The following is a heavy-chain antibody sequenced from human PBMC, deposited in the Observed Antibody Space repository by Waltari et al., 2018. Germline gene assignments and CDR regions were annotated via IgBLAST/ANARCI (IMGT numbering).Heavy chain of an antibody. J-gene: IGHJ6*02. D-gene: IGHD5-18*01. V-gene: IGHV1-2*02. CDR2: INPVSGGT. Sequence: QVHLVQSGAEVTKPGASVKVSCKASGYIFTAYYLHWVRPAPGQGFEWMGWINPVSGGTSYAQIFQGRVTMTRDTSSRTVYMELSGLRSDDTAVYFCARDTETATEVYYGMDVWGQGTTVIVSS. CDR1: GYIFTAYY. CDR3: ARDTETATEVYYGMDV.